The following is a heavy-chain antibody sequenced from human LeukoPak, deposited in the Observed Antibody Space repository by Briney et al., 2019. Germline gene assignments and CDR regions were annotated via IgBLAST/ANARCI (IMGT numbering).Heavy chain of an antibody. CDR3: ARHGQTSVYSRTFYYGMDV. Sequence: SETLSLTCTVSGGSISSYYWSWIRQPPGKGLEWIGFIYSSGSTDYNPSLKSRVTISVDTSKNQFSLNLSSVTAADTAVYFCARHGQTSVYSRTFYYGMDVWGQGITVSVSS. CDR1: GGSISSYY. J-gene: IGHJ6*02. V-gene: IGHV4-59*08. CDR2: IYSSGST. D-gene: IGHD5/OR15-5a*01.